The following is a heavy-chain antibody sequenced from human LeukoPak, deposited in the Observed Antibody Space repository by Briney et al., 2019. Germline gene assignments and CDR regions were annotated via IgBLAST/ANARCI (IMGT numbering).Heavy chain of an antibody. CDR1: GYVFTDYY. CDR3: ARVAYGNNATPFDH. Sequence: ASVTVSCKASGYVFTDYYIHWVRQGPGQGPEWMGRINPNSGDTDSAQKFQGRVTMTRVTSITTVYMEMRRLTSADTAVYYCARVAYGNNATPFDHWGQGTLVIVSS. D-gene: IGHD4-11*01. V-gene: IGHV1-2*06. CDR2: INPNSGDT. J-gene: IGHJ4*02.